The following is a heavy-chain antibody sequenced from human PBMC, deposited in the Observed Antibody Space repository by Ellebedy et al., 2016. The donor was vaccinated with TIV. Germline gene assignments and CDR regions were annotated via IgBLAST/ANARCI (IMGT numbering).Heavy chain of an antibody. CDR2: ISDDGRNK. D-gene: IGHD1-14*01. CDR3: VRDLHNWREPLAAGFDP. V-gene: IGHV3-30*04. CDR1: GFTFTRYA. J-gene: IGHJ5*02. Sequence: GESLKISCGASGFTFTRYAIHWVRHAPGKGLEWVAAISDDGRNKYYADSVKGRFTISRDNSKDTLYLQMNSLRPEDTAVYYCVRDLHNWREPLAAGFDPWGQGTLVTVSS.